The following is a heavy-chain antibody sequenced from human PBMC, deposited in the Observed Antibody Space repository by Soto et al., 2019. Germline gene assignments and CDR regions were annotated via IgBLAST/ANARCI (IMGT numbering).Heavy chain of an antibody. Sequence: SVKVSCKASGYSFTIYAMHWVRQAPGQGLEWMGGIIPIFGTANYAQKFQGRVTITADESTSTAYMELSSLRSEDTAVYYCARDRIDYYDSSGYVGYWGQGTLVTVSS. V-gene: IGHV1-69*13. J-gene: IGHJ4*02. CDR1: GYSFTIYA. CDR2: IIPIFGTA. D-gene: IGHD3-22*01. CDR3: ARDRIDYYDSSGYVGY.